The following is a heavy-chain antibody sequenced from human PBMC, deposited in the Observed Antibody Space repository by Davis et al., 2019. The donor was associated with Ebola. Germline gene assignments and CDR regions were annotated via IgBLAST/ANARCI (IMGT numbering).Heavy chain of an antibody. V-gene: IGHV4-39*01. CDR3: ARSKPAAVLYYYYGMDV. D-gene: IGHD2-2*02. CDR1: GGSIISSSSY. J-gene: IGHJ6*02. CDR2: IYYSGIT. Sequence: MPSETLSLTCTVSGGSIISSSSYWGWIRQPPRKGLEWIGSIYYSGITYYNPSLKSRVTISVDTSKNQFSLKLRSVTAADTAVYYCARSKPAAVLYYYYGMDVWGQGTTVTVSS.